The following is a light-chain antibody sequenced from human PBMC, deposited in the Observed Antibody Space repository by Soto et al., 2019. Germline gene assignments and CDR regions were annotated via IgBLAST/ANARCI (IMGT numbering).Light chain of an antibody. CDR2: GNS. V-gene: IGLV1-40*01. CDR1: SSNIGVVYH. CDR3: QSYDSSLSAYV. Sequence: QSVLTQPPSVSGAPGQRVTISCTGSSSNIGVVYHVQWYQQLPGTAPKLLIHGNSNRPSGVPDRFSASKSGTSASLAITGLQAEDEADYYCQSYDSSLSAYVFGIGTKLTVL. J-gene: IGLJ1*01.